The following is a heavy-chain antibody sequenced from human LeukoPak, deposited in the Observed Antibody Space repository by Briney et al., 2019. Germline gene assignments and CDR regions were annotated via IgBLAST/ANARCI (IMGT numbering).Heavy chain of an antibody. J-gene: IGHJ3*02. V-gene: IGHV3-23*01. Sequence: PGGSLRLSCAASGFTFSTYAMSWVRQARGKGLEWVSAISGSGGSTYYADSVKGRFTISRDNSKNTLYLQMNSLRAEDTAVYYCAKDCRYYDILTGYYPCAFDIWGQGTMVTVSS. CDR3: AKDCRYYDILTGYYPCAFDI. CDR2: ISGSGGST. CDR1: GFTFSTYA. D-gene: IGHD3-9*01.